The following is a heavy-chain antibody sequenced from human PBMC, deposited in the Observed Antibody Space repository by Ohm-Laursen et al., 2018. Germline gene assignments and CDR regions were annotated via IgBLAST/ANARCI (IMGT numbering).Heavy chain of an antibody. CDR1: GYTFTGYY. Sequence: ASVKVFCKASGYTFTGYYMHWVRQAPGQGLEWMGWINPNSGGTNYAQKFQGRVTMTRDTSISTAYMELSRLRSEDTAVYYCARAPGFSGNDYWGQGTLVTVSS. D-gene: IGHD6-19*01. CDR3: ARAPGFSGNDY. CDR2: INPNSGGT. J-gene: IGHJ4*02. V-gene: IGHV1-2*02.